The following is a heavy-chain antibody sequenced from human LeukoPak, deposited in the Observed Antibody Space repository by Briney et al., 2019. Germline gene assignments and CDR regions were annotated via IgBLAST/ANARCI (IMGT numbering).Heavy chain of an antibody. Sequence: LTCTVSGGSISSGGYYWSWVRQAPGKGLEWVSVIYSGGSTYYADSVKGRFTISRDNSKNTLYLQMNSLRAEDTAVYYCASTYCSGGSCYLGAFDIWGQGTMVTVSS. J-gene: IGHJ3*02. CDR1: GGSISSGGYY. CDR3: ASTYCSGGSCYLGAFDI. D-gene: IGHD2-15*01. CDR2: IYSGGST. V-gene: IGHV3-53*01.